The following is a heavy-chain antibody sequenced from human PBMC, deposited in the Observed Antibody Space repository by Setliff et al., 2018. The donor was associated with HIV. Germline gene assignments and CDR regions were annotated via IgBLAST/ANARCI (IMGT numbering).Heavy chain of an antibody. CDR3: ARDTWQKFDYDDSGFYYWDC. CDR2: KRRDEGEK. CDR1: GFTFSSYW. J-gene: IGHJ4*02. D-gene: IGHD3-22*01. Sequence: GGSLRLSCAVSGFTFSSYWMTWVRQAPGKGLQWVANKRRDEGEKYYVDSVKGRFTISRDNAKNSLYLQLNSLRAEDTAVYFCARDTWQKFDYDDSGFYYWDCWGQGTLVTVSS. V-gene: IGHV3-7*01.